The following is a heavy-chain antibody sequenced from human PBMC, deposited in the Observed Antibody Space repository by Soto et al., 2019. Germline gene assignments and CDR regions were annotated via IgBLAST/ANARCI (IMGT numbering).Heavy chain of an antibody. CDR3: ARAGGRGYSSSWYNWFDP. Sequence: SETLSLTCAVYGGSFSGYYWSWIRQPPGKGLEWIGEINHSGSTNYNPSLKSRVTISVDTSKNQFSLKLSSVTAADTAVYYCARAGGRGYSSSWYNWFDPWGQGTLVTVSS. D-gene: IGHD6-13*01. J-gene: IGHJ5*02. CDR2: INHSGST. CDR1: GGSFSGYY. V-gene: IGHV4-34*01.